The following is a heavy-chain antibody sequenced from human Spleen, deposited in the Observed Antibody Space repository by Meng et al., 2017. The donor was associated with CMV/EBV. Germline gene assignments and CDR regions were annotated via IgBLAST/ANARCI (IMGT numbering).Heavy chain of an antibody. Sequence: CVASGFTFSSYSMNWVRQAPGKGLEWVSSISRSGSYIFFADSVKGRFNVSRDNAKNSLFLQMNSLRAEDTAVYYCAREIGAWFGESNSWGQGTLVTVSS. CDR1: GFTFSSYS. CDR2: ISRSGSYI. CDR3: AREIGAWFGESNS. J-gene: IGHJ4*02. V-gene: IGHV3-21*01. D-gene: IGHD3-10*01.